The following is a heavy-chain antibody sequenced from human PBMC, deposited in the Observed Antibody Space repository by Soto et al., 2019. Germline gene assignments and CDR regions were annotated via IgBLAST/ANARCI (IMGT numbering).Heavy chain of an antibody. J-gene: IGHJ4*02. V-gene: IGHV4-34*01. D-gene: IGHD1-26*01. CDR3: ARGDLLMVDY. CDR2: VNHSGST. Sequence: QVLLQQWGAGLLKPSETLSLTCAVYGGSFSGYYWSWIRQPPGKGLEWIGEVNHSGSTNYNPSLTSRVTISVDTSKNQFSLKLSSVTAADTAVYYCARGDLLMVDYWGQGNLVTVSS. CDR1: GGSFSGYY.